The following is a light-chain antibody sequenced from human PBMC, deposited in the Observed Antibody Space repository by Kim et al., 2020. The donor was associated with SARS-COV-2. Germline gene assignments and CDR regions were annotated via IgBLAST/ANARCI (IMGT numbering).Light chain of an antibody. V-gene: IGLV2-14*03. Sequence: QSALTQPASVSGSPGQSITISCTGISSDVGDHNYVSWYQQHPGKAPKLIIYAANNRPSGIPNRFSASKSGNTASLTISGLQAEDEANYYCSTRRSTLYVIFGGGTQLTVL. CDR1: SSDVGDHNY. CDR3: STRRSTLYVI. J-gene: IGLJ2*01. CDR2: AAN.